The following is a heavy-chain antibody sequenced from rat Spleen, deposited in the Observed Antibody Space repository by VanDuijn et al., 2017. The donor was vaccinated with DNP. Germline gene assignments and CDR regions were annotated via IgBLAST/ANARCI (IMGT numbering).Heavy chain of an antibody. V-gene: IGHV5-25*01. J-gene: IGHJ4*01. CDR3: ARHDYSSGNYAMDA. CDR1: GFTFTNSD. Sequence: EVQLVESGGGLVQPGRSMTVSCVASGFTFTNSDMAWVRQAPAKGLEWVAAISPSGGSTYYRDSVKGRFTVSRDNTKSSLYLQMDSLRSEDTATYYCARHDYSSGNYAMDAWGQGTSVTVSS. CDR2: ISPSGGST. D-gene: IGHD1-2*01.